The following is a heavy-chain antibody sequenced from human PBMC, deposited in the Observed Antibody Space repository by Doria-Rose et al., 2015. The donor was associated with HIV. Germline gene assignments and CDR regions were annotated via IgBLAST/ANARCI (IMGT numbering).Heavy chain of an antibody. CDR1: GVSLSSPGMG. D-gene: IGHD6-13*01. CDR2: IFSDDER. Sequence: VTLKESGPVLVKPTETLTLTCTVSGVSLSSPGMGVSWICQPPGKALEWLANIFSDDERYFETSLKSRLPISRGTSRSQVVLTMTDMDPVDTATYYCARIKSSRWYHKYYFDFWGQGTLVIVSA. J-gene: IGHJ4*02. V-gene: IGHV2-26*01. CDR3: ARIKSSRWYHKYYFDF.